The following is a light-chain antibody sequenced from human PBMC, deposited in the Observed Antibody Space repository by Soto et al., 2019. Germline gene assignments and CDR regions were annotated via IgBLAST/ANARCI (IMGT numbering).Light chain of an antibody. CDR2: GAS. Sequence: EILLTQSPAPLSLTACDRATLSCRASQSVSGSYLAWYQQKPGQAPRLLIYGASRRTTGIPDRFSGSGSGTDFTLTISRLEPEDFAVYYCQQYGSSPQTFGQGTKVDIK. V-gene: IGKV3-20*01. J-gene: IGKJ1*01. CDR1: QSVSGSY. CDR3: QQYGSSPQT.